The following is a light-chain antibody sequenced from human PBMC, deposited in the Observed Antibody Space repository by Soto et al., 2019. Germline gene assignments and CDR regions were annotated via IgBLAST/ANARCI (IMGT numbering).Light chain of an antibody. Sequence: QSVLTQPASVSGSPGQSITISCTGTSSDVGNYNLVSWYQQHPGEAPQLMIYEGTKRPSGVSNRFSGSRSGNTASLTISGLQAEDEADYYCCSYAGSSSWVFGGGTKLTVL. J-gene: IGLJ3*02. V-gene: IGLV2-23*01. CDR3: CSYAGSSSWV. CDR1: SSDVGNYNL. CDR2: EGT.